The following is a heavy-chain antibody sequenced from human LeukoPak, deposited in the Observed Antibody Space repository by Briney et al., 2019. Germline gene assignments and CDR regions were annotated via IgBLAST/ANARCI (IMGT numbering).Heavy chain of an antibody. Sequence: PGGSLRLSCAASGFTFSSYWMHWVRQAPGKGLVWVSRINSDGSSTSYADAVKGRFTISRDNAKNTLYLQMNTLRAEDTAVYYCVRQPTGYIWDYWGQGTLVTVSS. CDR1: GFTFSSYW. V-gene: IGHV3-74*01. D-gene: IGHD1-1*01. CDR3: VRQPTGYIWDY. CDR2: INSDGSST. J-gene: IGHJ4*02.